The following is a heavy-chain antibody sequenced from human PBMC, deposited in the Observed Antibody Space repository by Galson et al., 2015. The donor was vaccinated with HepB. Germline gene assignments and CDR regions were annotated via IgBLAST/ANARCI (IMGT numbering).Heavy chain of an antibody. V-gene: IGHV1-69*13. D-gene: IGHD3-10*01. CDR1: GSTFSTYA. J-gene: IGHJ4*02. CDR3: ARGRNFGSGLLDY. Sequence: SVKVSCKASGSTFSTYAISWVRQAPGQGPEWMGGVIPLFPSANYAQKFQDRVSITADESTNTTYMELSSLRSEDTAVYYCARGRNFGSGLLDYWGQGTLVTVSS. CDR2: VIPLFPSA.